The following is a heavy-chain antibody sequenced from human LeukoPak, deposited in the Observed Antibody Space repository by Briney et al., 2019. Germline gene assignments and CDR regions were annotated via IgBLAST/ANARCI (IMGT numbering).Heavy chain of an antibody. D-gene: IGHD3-9*01. CDR2: INPNSGGT. Sequence: GASVKVSCKASGYTFSDYYIHWVRQAPGQGLEWMGWINPNSGGTNSAQKFQGRVTMTRDTSISTAYMELSSLRSEDTAVYYCARGVKYYDILTGYYSRELDYWGQGTLVTVSS. J-gene: IGHJ4*02. CDR1: GYTFSDYY. V-gene: IGHV1-2*02. CDR3: ARGVKYYDILTGYYSRELDY.